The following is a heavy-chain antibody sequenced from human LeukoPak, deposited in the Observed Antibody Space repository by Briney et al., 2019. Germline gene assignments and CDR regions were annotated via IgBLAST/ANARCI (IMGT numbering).Heavy chain of an antibody. J-gene: IGHJ3*02. CDR3: ARGTLLYYDSSGYSGNAFDI. V-gene: IGHV1-2*02. D-gene: IGHD3-22*01. CDR1: GYTFTGYY. Sequence: GASVKVSCTASGYTFTGYYMHWVRQAPGQGLEWMGWINPNSGGTNYAQKFQGRVTMTRDTSISTPYMELSRLRSDDTAVYYCARGTLLYYDSSGYSGNAFDIWGQGTMVTVSS. CDR2: INPNSGGT.